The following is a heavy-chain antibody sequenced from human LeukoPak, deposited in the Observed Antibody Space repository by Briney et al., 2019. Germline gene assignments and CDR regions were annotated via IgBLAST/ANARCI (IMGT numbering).Heavy chain of an antibody. V-gene: IGHV1-2*02. CDR1: GYTFTGYY. D-gene: IGHD3-22*01. CDR2: INPNSGGT. CDR3: ARDLGYYDSSGLDY. Sequence: EASVKVSCKASGYTFTGYYMHWVRQAPGQGLEWMGWINPNSGGTNYAQKFQGRVTMTRDTSISTAYMELSRLRSEDTAVYYCARDLGYYDSSGLDYWGQGTLVTVSS. J-gene: IGHJ4*02.